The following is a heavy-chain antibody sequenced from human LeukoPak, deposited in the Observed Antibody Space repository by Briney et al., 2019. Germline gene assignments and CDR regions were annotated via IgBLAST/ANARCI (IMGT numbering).Heavy chain of an antibody. CDR3: ARGSGDCGGDCYSEGAFDI. CDR1: GLTVSSNY. D-gene: IGHD2-21*02. CDR2: IYSGGST. V-gene: IGHV3-53*05. J-gene: IGHJ3*02. Sequence: AGGSLRLSCAASGLTVSSNYMGWVRKAPGKGLGWASVIYSGGSTYYADSVKGRFTISRDNSKNTLYLQMNSLRAEDTAVYYCARGSGDCGGDCYSEGAFDIWGQGTMVTVSS.